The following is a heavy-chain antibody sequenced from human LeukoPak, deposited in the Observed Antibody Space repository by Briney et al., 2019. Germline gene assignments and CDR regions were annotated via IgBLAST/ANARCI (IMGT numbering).Heavy chain of an antibody. Sequence: GGSLRLSCAASGFTFSSYGMSWVRQAPGKGLEWVSAISGSGGSTYYADSVKGRFTISRDNSKNTLYLQMNSLRAEDTAVYYCAKDEPIVVVPAATFDYWGQGTLVTVSS. J-gene: IGHJ4*02. CDR3: AKDEPIVVVPAATFDY. V-gene: IGHV3-23*01. CDR2: ISGSGGST. CDR1: GFTFSSYG. D-gene: IGHD2-2*01.